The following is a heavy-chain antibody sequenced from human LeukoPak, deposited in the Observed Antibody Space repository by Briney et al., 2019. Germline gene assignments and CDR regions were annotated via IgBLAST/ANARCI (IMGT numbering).Heavy chain of an antibody. CDR1: GFMLSSTW. CDR3: VRGSPGYSSSWHAY. CDR2: INSDATST. J-gene: IGHJ4*02. D-gene: IGHD6-13*01. V-gene: IGHV3-74*01. Sequence: GGSLRLSCAASGFMLSSTWMHWVRQAPGKGLVWVSRINSDATSTSYADSVRGRFTISRDDAKNAMYLQMNSLRAEDTAMYYCVRGSPGYSSSWHAYWGQGTLVTVSS.